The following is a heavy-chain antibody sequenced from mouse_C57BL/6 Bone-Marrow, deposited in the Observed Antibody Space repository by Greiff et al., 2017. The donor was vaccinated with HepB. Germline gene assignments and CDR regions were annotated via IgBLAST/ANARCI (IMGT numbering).Heavy chain of an antibody. CDR3: ARRKEGMVTTLFDY. CDR1: GYTFTSYG. J-gene: IGHJ2*01. Sequence: QVQLQQSGAELARPGASVKLSCKASGYTFTSYGISWVKQRTGQGLEWIGEIYPRSGNTYYNEKFKGKATLTADKSSSTAYMELRSLTSEDSAVYYCARRKEGMVTTLFDYWGQGTTLTVSS. V-gene: IGHV1-81*01. D-gene: IGHD2-3*01. CDR2: IYPRSGNT.